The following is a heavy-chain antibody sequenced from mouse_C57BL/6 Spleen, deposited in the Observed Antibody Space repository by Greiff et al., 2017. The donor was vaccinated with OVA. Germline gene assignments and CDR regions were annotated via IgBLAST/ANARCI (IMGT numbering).Heavy chain of an antibody. D-gene: IGHD2-3*01. CDR3: ARGDGYYDYFDY. CDR2: VDPSDSYA. CDR1: GYTFTSYW. V-gene: IGHV1-50*01. Sequence: VQLQQPGAELVKPGASVKLSCKASGYTFTSYWMQWVKQRPGQGLGWIGEVDPSDSYANYNQKFKGKATLTVDTSSSTAYMQLSSLTSEDSAVYYCARGDGYYDYFDYWGQGTTLTVSS. J-gene: IGHJ2*01.